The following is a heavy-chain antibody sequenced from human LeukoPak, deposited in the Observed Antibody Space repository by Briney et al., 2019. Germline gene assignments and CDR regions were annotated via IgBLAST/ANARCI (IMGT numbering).Heavy chain of an antibody. CDR1: GGTFSSYA. CDR3: ATRGGSTSRQTHYYYYGMDV. CDR2: IIPILGIA. V-gene: IGHV1-69*04. D-gene: IGHD2-2*01. Sequence: SVKVSCKASGGTFSSYAISWVRQAPGQGPEWMGRIIPILGIANYAQKFQGRVTITADKSTSTAYMELSSLRSEDTAVYYCATRGGSTSRQTHYYYYGMDVWGQGTTVTVSS. J-gene: IGHJ6*02.